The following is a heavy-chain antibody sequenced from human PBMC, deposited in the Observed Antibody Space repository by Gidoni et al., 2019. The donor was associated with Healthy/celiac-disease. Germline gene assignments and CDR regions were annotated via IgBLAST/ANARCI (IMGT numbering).Heavy chain of an antibody. V-gene: IGHV4-59*01. CDR3: ARGGLRDGYNPTYDY. Sequence: VQLQASAPGLVHPSETLSLPCPVPRGPSSSYYWRWIRQPPGKGREWIVDIYYSRSTNYNNSLKRRVTISVDKSKNKLSLKLSSVTAADTAVEYCARGGLRDGYNPTYDYWGQGTLVTVSS. CDR2: IYYSRST. D-gene: IGHD5-12*01. J-gene: IGHJ4*02. CDR1: RGPSSSYY.